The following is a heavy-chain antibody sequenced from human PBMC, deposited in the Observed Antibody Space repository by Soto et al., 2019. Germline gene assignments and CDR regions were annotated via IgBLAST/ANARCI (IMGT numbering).Heavy chain of an antibody. CDR2: IWYDGSNK. CDR3: ATSIFGGYDYGDPWFLRDSAKEDY. J-gene: IGHJ4*02. CDR1: GFTFSSYG. D-gene: IGHD4-17*01. Sequence: GGSLRLSCAASGFTFSSYGMHWVRQAPGKGLEWVAVIWYDGSNKYYADSVKGRFTISRDNSKNTLYLQMNSLRAEDTAVYYCATSIFGGYDYGDPWFLRDSAKEDYWGQGTLVTVSS. V-gene: IGHV3-33*01.